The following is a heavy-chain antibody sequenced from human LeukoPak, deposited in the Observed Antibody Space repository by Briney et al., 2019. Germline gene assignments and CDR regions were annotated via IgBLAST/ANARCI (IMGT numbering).Heavy chain of an antibody. CDR2: ISSSSSYI. CDR1: GFTFSSYS. D-gene: IGHD6-13*01. Sequence: GGSLRLSCAASGFTFSSYSMNWVRQAPGKGLEWVSSISSSSSYIYYADSVKGRFTISRDNAKNSLYLQMNSLRAEDTAVYYCARGLYSSSWYSVPIDYWGQGTLVTVSS. V-gene: IGHV3-21*01. J-gene: IGHJ4*02. CDR3: ARGLYSSSWYSVPIDY.